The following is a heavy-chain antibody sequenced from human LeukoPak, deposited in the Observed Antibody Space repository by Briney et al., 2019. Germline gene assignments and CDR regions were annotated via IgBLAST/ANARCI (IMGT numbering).Heavy chain of an antibody. J-gene: IGHJ5*02. V-gene: IGHV1-2*02. D-gene: IGHD2-15*01. CDR1: GYTFTGYY. CDR3: AREIVVVAATPGSWFDP. Sequence: ASVKVSCKASGYTFTGYYMHWVRQAPGQGLEWMGWINPNSGGTNYAQKFQGRVTMTRDTSISTAYMELSRLRSDDTAVYYCAREIVVVAATPGSWFDPWGQGTLVTVSS. CDR2: INPNSGGT.